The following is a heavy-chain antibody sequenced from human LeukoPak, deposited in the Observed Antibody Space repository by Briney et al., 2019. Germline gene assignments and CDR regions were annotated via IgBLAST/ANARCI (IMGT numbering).Heavy chain of an antibody. CDR3: ARGVEPLAANTLAY. CDR2: LYSDGNT. D-gene: IGHD1-14*01. CDR1: GFTFITND. V-gene: IGHV3-53*01. Sequence: QPGGSLRLSCAASGFTFITNDMTWVRQAPGKGLEWGSVLYSDGNTKYADSVQGRFTISRDNSKNTLYLEMNSLSPDDTAVYYCARGVEPLAANTLAYWGQGTLVTVSS. J-gene: IGHJ4*02.